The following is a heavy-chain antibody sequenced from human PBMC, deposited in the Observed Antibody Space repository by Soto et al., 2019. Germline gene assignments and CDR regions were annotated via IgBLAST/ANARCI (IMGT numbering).Heavy chain of an antibody. D-gene: IGHD2-2*01. Sequence: GGSLRLSCAASGFTFSSYSMNWVRQAPGKGLEWVSYISSSSSTIYYADSVKGRFTISRDNAKNSLYLQMNSLRDEDTAVYYCARDLTVVVPAARETSWFDPWGQGTLVTVSS. CDR2: ISSSSSTI. CDR3: ARDLTVVVPAARETSWFDP. CDR1: GFTFSSYS. J-gene: IGHJ5*02. V-gene: IGHV3-48*02.